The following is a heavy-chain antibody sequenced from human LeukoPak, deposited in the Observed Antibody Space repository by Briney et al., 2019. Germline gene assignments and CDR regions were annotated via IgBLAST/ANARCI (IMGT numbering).Heavy chain of an antibody. CDR2: INHSGST. J-gene: IGHJ5*02. V-gene: IGHV4-30-4*01. CDR3: ARGRVVPAAQLSWFDP. CDR1: GGAINSGDNY. Sequence: SQTLSLTCNVSGGAINSGDNYWSWIRQHPGKGLEWIGEINHSGSTNYNPSLKSRVTISVDTSKNQFSLKLSSVTAADTAVYYCARGRVVPAAQLSWFDPWGQGTLVTVSS. D-gene: IGHD2-2*01.